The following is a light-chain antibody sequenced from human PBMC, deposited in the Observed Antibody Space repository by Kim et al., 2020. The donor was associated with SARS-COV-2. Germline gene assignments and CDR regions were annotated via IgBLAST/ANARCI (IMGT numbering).Light chain of an antibody. J-gene: IGKJ2*01. V-gene: IGKV3-15*01. CDR2: SAS. Sequence: VSPGGSATLSCRASQTVGSHLAGYQQKPGQAPRLLIYSASTRATGIPPRFRGSGSGTEFTLTISSLQSEDSAIYYCQHHNNWPPYTFGQGTKLEI. CDR1: QTVGSH. CDR3: QHHNNWPPYT.